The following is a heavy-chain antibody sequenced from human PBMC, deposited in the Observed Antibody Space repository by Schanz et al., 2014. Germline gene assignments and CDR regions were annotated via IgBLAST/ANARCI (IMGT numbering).Heavy chain of an antibody. V-gene: IGHV1-69*02. J-gene: IGHJ4*02. Sequence: QLQLVQSGAEVKKPGSSVKVSCKPSGGTFSSYTISWMRQAPGQGLEWMGKIIPVLNIATYAQMFQGRVSITADTSTRTACVDLSSLSSEATAVHYGAGSRGDDDYWGQGTLVTVSS. CDR2: IIPVLNIA. D-gene: IGHD1-26*01. CDR1: GGTFSSYT. CDR3: AGSRGDDDY.